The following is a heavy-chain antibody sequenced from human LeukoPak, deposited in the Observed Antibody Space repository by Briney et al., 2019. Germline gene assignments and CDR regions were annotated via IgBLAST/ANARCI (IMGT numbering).Heavy chain of an antibody. D-gene: IGHD3-9*01. CDR3: ARDLDWGAFDA. Sequence: GGSLRLSCAASGFTFSSHGINWVRQAPGKGLEWVSGTSPSGSISYYADSVKGRFTVSRDNSKNTVSLQMNSLRAEDTALYYCARDLDWGAFDAWGQGTLVTVSS. V-gene: IGHV3-23*01. J-gene: IGHJ5*02. CDR1: GFTFSSHG. CDR2: TSPSGSIS.